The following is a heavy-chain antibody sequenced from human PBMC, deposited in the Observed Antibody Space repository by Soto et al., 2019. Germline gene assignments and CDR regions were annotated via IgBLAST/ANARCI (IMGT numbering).Heavy chain of an antibody. V-gene: IGHV3-23*01. CDR2: ISGSGGST. J-gene: IGHJ4*02. Sequence: SLRLSCAASGFTFSSYAMSWVRQAPGKGLEWVSAISGSGGSTYYADSVKGRFTISRDNSKNTLYLQMNSLRAEDTAVYYCAKDQGYSYGLFDYWGQGTLVTVSS. CDR1: GFTFSSYA. CDR3: AKDQGYSYGLFDY. D-gene: IGHD5-18*01.